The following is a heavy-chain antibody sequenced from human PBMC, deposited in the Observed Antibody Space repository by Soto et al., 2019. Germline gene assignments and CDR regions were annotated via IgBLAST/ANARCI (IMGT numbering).Heavy chain of an antibody. V-gene: IGHV3-33*01. Sequence: GGSLRLSCAASGFTFSTYAMHWIRQAPGKGLEWVAVIWYDGSKKYYANSVKGRFTISRDNSKNTLHLQMNSLRADDTAVYYCTRDQSFRTRVPLYYFATWGQGLMVTVSS. CDR3: TRDQSFRTRVPLYYFAT. CDR1: GFTFSTYA. CDR2: IWYDGSKK. J-gene: IGHJ4*02. D-gene: IGHD2-21*01.